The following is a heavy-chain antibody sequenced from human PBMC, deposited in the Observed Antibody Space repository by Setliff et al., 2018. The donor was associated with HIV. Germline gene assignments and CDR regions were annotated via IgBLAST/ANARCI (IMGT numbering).Heavy chain of an antibody. CDR2: IYYSGST. J-gene: IGHJ4*02. CDR3: ARGRRSSGWYVYH. Sequence: SETLSLTCTVSGGSISNSRYYWSWIRQPPGKGLEWIGSIYYSGSTYYNPSLKSRVTISVDTSTNQFSLKLSSVTAADTAVYYCARGRRSSGWYVYHWGQGTLVTVSS. CDR1: GGSISNSRYY. V-gene: IGHV4-39*07. D-gene: IGHD6-19*01.